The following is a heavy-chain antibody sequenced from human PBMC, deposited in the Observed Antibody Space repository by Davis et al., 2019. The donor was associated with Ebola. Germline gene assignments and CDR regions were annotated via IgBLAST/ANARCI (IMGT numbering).Heavy chain of an antibody. D-gene: IGHD3-10*01. CDR3: ARGGGSGSYYNRAFDY. J-gene: IGHJ4*02. V-gene: IGHV3-53*01. CDR1: GFTVSSNY. Sequence: PGGSLRLSCAASGFTVSSNYMSWVRQAPGKGLEWVSIIYSGGSTYYADSVKGRFTISRDNSKNTLYLQMNSLRAEDTAVYYCARGGGSGSYYNRAFDYWGQGTLVTVSS. CDR2: IYSGGST.